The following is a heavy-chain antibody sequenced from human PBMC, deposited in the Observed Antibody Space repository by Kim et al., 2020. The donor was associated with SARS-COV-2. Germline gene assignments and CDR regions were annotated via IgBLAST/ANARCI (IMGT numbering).Heavy chain of an antibody. V-gene: IGHV3-33*05. J-gene: IGHJ4*02. D-gene: IGHD3-9*01. CDR2: ISYDGSNK. CDR1: GFTFSSYG. Sequence: GGSLRLSCAASGFTFSSYGMHWVRQAPGKGLELVAVISYDGSNKYYADSVKGRFTISRDNSKNTLYLQMNSLRAEDTAVYYCARDTIDYDILTGSPPDPIWGQGTLVTVSS. CDR3: ARDTIDYDILTGSPPDPI.